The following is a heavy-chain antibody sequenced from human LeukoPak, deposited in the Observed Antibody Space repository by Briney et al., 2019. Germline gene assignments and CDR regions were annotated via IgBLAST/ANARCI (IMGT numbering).Heavy chain of an antibody. Sequence: GGSLRLSCAASGFTFSSYGMHWVRQAPGKGLEWVAVISYDGSNKYYADSVKGRFTISRDNSKNTLYLQMNSLRAEDTAVYYCAKDRALLWFVDLNYWGQGTLVTVSS. J-gene: IGHJ4*02. D-gene: IGHD3-10*01. CDR2: ISYDGSNK. V-gene: IGHV3-30*18. CDR3: AKDRALLWFVDLNY. CDR1: GFTFSSYG.